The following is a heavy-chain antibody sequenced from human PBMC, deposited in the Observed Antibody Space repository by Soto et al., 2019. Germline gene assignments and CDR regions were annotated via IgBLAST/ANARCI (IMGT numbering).Heavy chain of an antibody. CDR3: ARVRAGCSRASCFLDD. CDR2: SYFRGDT. J-gene: IGHJ4*02. D-gene: IGHD2-2*01. V-gene: IGHV4-31*03. CDR1: RGPISDGDYY. Sequence: SETLSLTCTVSRGPISDGDYYWTWIRQHPGKGLEWIGHSYFRGDTYYNPSLKSRLTISLDPTKNQFSLKLTSMTTADTAVYFCARVRAGCSRASCFLDDWGRGTLVTVSS.